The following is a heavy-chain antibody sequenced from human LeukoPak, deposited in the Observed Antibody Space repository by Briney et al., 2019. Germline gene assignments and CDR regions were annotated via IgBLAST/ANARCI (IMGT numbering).Heavy chain of an antibody. V-gene: IGHV4-39*01. Sequence: SETLSLTCTVSGGSISSSSYYWGWIRQPPGKGLEWIGSIYYSGSTYYNPSLKSRVTISVDTSKNQFSLKLSSVTAADTAVYYCARRAGEYCSSTSCYQVLYFDYWGQGTLVTVSS. CDR3: ARRAGEYCSSTSCYQVLYFDY. D-gene: IGHD2-2*01. CDR1: GGSISSSSYY. J-gene: IGHJ4*02. CDR2: IYYSGST.